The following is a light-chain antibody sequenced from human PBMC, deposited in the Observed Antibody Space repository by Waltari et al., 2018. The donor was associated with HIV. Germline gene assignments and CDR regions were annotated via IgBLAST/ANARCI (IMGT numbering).Light chain of an antibody. CDR1: ASGTYTD. CDR2: EVS. Sequence: QSALAQPASVSGSPGQTITISCTGVASGTYTDVSWYQHRPGQAPKVIIYEVSNRPLGVSPRFSGSKSANTASLTISGLQFEDEADYFCTSYLSSATPEFGGGTRLTVL. V-gene: IGLV2-14*01. J-gene: IGLJ3*02. CDR3: TSYLSSATPE.